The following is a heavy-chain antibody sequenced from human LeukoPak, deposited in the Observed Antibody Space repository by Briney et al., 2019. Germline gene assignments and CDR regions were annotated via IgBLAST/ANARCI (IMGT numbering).Heavy chain of an antibody. J-gene: IGHJ3*02. CDR3: ARGGYCSGGSCYGAFDI. CDR1: GGTFSSYA. V-gene: IGHV1-69*04. Sequence: ASVKVSCKASGGTFSSYAISWVRQAPGHGLEWMGRSTPIRGIANYAQKFQGRVTITADKSTSTAYMELSSLRSEDTAVYYCARGGYCSGGSCYGAFDIWGQGTMVTVSS. D-gene: IGHD2-15*01. CDR2: STPIRGIA.